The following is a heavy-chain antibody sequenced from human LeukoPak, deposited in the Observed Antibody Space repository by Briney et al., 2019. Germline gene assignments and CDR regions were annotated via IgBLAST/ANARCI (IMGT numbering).Heavy chain of an antibody. D-gene: IGHD6-19*01. J-gene: IGHJ5*02. CDR2: ISAYNQNT. V-gene: IGHV1-18*01. Sequence: EASVKGSCRASGYTFTTYGVTWVRQAPGQGLEWMGWISAYNQNTIYAQKLQGRVTMTTDTSTTTVYMELRSLRSDDTALYCCARHFHPMTSLIGWFAAWGQGTLVIVSS. CDR1: GYTFTTYG. CDR3: ARHFHPMTSLIGWFAA.